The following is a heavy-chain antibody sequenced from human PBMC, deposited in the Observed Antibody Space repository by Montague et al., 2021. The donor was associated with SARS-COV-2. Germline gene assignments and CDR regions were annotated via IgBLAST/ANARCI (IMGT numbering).Heavy chain of an antibody. CDR1: GFTFSSYA. CDR3: ARDVAMAYHYYGMDV. J-gene: IGHJ6*02. Sequence: SLRLSCADSGFTFSSYAMHWVRQDPGKGLEWVAVISYDESNKYYADSVKGRFTISRDNSKNTLYLQMNSLRAEDAAVYYCARDVAMAYHYYGMDVWGQGTTVTVSS. CDR2: ISYDESNK. D-gene: IGHD5-24*01. V-gene: IGHV3-30*04.